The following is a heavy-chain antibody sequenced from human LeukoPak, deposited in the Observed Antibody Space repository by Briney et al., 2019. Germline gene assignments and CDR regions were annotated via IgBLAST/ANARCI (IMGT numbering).Heavy chain of an antibody. V-gene: IGHV3-21*01. CDR2: ISSSSSYI. CDR3: ARDYCSGGSCFDY. D-gene: IGHD2-15*01. CDR1: GFTFSSYS. Sequence: PGGSLRLSCAASGFTFSSYSMNWVRQAPGKGLEWVSSISSSSSYIYYADSVKGRFIISRDNAKNSLYLQMNSLRAEDTAVYYCARDYCSGGSCFDYWGQGTLVTVSS. J-gene: IGHJ4*02.